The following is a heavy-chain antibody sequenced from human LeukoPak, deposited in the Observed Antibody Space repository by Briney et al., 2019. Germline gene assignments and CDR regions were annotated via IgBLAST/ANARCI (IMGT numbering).Heavy chain of an antibody. CDR2: IYYSGST. CDR1: GGFISGSNYY. D-gene: IGHD2-8*01. V-gene: IGHV4-39*07. Sequence: PSETLSLTCTFSGGFISGSNYYWAWIRQTPGKGLEWIASIYYSGSTYYNPSLKSRVTISVDTSKNQFSLKLSSVTAADTAVYYCARDLRSRYCTNGVCYTPYYFDYWGQGTLVTVSS. J-gene: IGHJ4*02. CDR3: ARDLRSRYCTNGVCYTPYYFDY.